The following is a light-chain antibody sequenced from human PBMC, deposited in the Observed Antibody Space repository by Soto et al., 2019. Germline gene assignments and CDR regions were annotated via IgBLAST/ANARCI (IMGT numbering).Light chain of an antibody. J-gene: IGKJ5*01. V-gene: IGKV3-15*01. Sequence: EIVITQSPSTPSVSHGERTSISYRPSQSVSSNLAWYQQKPGQAPRLLIYGASSRATGIPARFSGSGSGTEFTLTISSLQSEDFAVYYCHQYNNWPSITFGQGTRLEIK. CDR3: HQYNNWPSIT. CDR2: GAS. CDR1: QSVSSN.